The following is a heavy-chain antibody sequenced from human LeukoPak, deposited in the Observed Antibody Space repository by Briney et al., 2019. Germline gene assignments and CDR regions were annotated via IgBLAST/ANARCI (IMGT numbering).Heavy chain of an antibody. CDR1: GYTFTSYG. J-gene: IGHJ2*01. CDR3: ASAQTYWYFDL. Sequence: ASVKVSCKASGYTFTSYGISWVRQAPGQGLEWMGWISAYNGNTNYAQKLQGRVTVTTDTSTSTAYMELRSLRSDDTAVYYCASAQTYWYFDLWGRGTLVTVSS. CDR2: ISAYNGNT. V-gene: IGHV1-18*01.